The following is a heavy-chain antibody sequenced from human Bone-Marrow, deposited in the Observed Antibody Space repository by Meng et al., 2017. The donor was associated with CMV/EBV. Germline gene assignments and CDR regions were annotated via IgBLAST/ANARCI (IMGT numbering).Heavy chain of an antibody. J-gene: IGHJ4*02. CDR2: IYYSGNT. CDR1: GGSISSSSYY. Sequence: SETLSLTCTVSGGSISSSSYYWGWIRQPPGKGLEWIGSIYYSGNTYYNPSLKSRVTISVDTSKNQFSLKLSSVTAADTAVYYCARGAGLDYWGQGTLVTVSS. CDR3: ARGAGLDY. V-gene: IGHV4-39*07.